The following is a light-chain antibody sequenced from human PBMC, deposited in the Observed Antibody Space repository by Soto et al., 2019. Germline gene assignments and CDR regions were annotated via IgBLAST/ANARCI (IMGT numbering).Light chain of an antibody. CDR1: SSDVGGYNY. CDR3: SSYTRSSTLKV. V-gene: IGLV2-14*01. CDR2: EVS. Sequence: QSALTQPASVSGSPGQSITISCTGTSSDVGGYNYVSWYQQHPGKAPKLMIYEVSNWPSGVSNRFSGSKSVNTASLTSSGLQAEDEADYSCSSYTRSSTLKVFGGGPMVTVL. J-gene: IGLJ2*01.